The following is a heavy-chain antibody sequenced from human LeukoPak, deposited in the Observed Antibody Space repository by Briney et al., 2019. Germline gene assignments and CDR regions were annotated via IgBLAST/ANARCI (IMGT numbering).Heavy chain of an antibody. Sequence: GGSLRLSCAASGFTLSSYSMNWVRQAPGKGLEWVSSISSSSSYIYYADSVKGRFTISRDNAKNSLYLQMNSLRAEDTAVYYCARELTYAVTADMGVWGKGTTVTVSS. CDR3: ARELTYAVTADMGV. J-gene: IGHJ6*03. D-gene: IGHD4-23*01. CDR2: ISSSSSYI. V-gene: IGHV3-21*01. CDR1: GFTLSSYS.